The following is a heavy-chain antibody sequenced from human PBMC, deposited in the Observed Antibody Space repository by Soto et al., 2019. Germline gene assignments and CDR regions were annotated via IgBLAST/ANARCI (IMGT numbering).Heavy chain of an antibody. Sequence: SETLSLTCAVSGGSISSSNWWSWVRQPPGKGLEWIGEIYHSGSTNYNPSLKSRVTISVDKSKNQFSLKLSSVTAADTAVYYCAVEYENYYYRMDVWGQGTTVTVSS. J-gene: IGHJ6*02. CDR1: GGSISSSNW. V-gene: IGHV4-4*02. CDR3: AVEYENYYYRMDV. CDR2: IYHSGST. D-gene: IGHD6-6*01.